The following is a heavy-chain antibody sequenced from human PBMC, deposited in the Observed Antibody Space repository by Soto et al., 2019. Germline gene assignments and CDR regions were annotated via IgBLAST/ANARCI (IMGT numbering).Heavy chain of an antibody. J-gene: IGHJ6*02. CDR2: IYPGDSDT. D-gene: IGHD5-18*01. CDR1: GYSFTSYW. CDR3: ARERVRGYSYGDYYYYGMDV. Sequence: GESLKISCKGSGYSFTSYWIGWVRQMPGKGLEWMGIIYPGDSDTRYSPSFQGQVTISADKSISTAYLQWSSLKASDTAMYYCARERVRGYSYGDYYYYGMDVWGQGTTVTVSS. V-gene: IGHV5-51*01.